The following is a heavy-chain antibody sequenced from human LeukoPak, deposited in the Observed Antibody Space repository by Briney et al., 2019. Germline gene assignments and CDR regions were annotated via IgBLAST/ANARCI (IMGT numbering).Heavy chain of an antibody. J-gene: IGHJ4*02. D-gene: IGHD2-2*01. CDR3: ANVRHPFAVAPAALDC. CDR2: ISYDGSNK. V-gene: IGHV3-30*18. Sequence: PGGSLRLSCAASGFTFNTYAMHWVRQAPGKGLAWVALISYDGSNKYYADSVKGRFTISRDNSKNTLYLQVNSLRAEDTAVYYCANVRHPFAVAPAALDCWGQGTLVTVSS. CDR1: GFTFNTYA.